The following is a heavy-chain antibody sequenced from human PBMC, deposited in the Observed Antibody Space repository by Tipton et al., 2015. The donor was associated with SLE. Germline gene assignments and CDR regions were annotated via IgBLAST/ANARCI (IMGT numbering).Heavy chain of an antibody. CDR2: FKYSGRT. Sequence: TLSLTCAVYGGSFSGYYWSWIRQTPGKGLEWIGEFKYSGRTNYNPSLKSRVTISIDKSRNQFSLKLNSVTAADTAVYYCAKDYNYDYPDYNWGQGTLVIVSS. D-gene: IGHD4-17*01. J-gene: IGHJ4*02. V-gene: IGHV4-34*01. CDR3: AKDYNYDYPDYN. CDR1: GGSFSGYY.